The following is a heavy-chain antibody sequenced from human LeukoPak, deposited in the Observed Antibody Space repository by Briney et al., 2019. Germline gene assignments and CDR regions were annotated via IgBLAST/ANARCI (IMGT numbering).Heavy chain of an antibody. CDR3: ARVRSTTCYFYFDY. J-gene: IGHJ4*02. V-gene: IGHV3-33*01. CDR2: IWFDGSNK. CDR1: GFTFSTYG. D-gene: IGHD2-2*01. Sequence: GRSLRLSCAASGFTFSTYGMHWVRQAPGKGLEWLAIIWFDGSNKYYADSVKDRFTISRDNSKNTLYLQMNSLRAEDTAVYYCARVRSTTCYFYFDYWGQGTLVTVSS.